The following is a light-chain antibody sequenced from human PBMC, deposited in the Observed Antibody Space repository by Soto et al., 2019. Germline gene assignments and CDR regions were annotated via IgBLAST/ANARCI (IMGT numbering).Light chain of an antibody. Sequence: DIVMTQSPLSLPVTPGEPASISCRSSQSLLHSNGYNYLDWYLQKPGQSPQLLIYLGSNRASGVPDRFSGSGSGTDFTLKISRLEAEDVAVYYCMQALQTPNTFGQGTKLEIK. V-gene: IGKV2-28*01. CDR2: LGS. J-gene: IGKJ2*01. CDR1: QSLLHSNGYNY. CDR3: MQALQTPNT.